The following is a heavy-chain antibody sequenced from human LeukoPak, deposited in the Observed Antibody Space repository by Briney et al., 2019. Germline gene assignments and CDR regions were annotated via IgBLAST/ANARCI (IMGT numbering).Heavy chain of an antibody. D-gene: IGHD4-17*01. Sequence: SETLSLTCTVSGGSISSSSYYWGWIRQPPGKGLEWIGSIYYSGSTYYNPSLKSRVTISVDTSKNQFSLKLSSMTAADTAVYYCARLRASNWYFDLWGRGTLATVSS. CDR1: GGSISSSSYY. V-gene: IGHV4-39*07. CDR2: IYYSGST. J-gene: IGHJ2*01. CDR3: ARLRASNWYFDL.